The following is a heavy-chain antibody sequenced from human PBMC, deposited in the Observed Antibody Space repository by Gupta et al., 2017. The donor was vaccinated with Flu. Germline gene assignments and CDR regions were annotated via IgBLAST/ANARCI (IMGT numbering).Heavy chain of an antibody. CDR2: IFSSGYT. D-gene: IGHD2-2*01. CDR1: GGSISSGSYY. Sequence: QVQLQESGPGLVKPSETLFLTCTVSGGSISSGSYYWSWIRQPAGKGLEWVGRIFSSGYTSYNPSLKSRVNISLDTSQNQCSLELVSVTATDTAVYCCARGDCSSTSCNYDYDMHVWGQGRTVTVSS. CDR3: ARGDCSSTSCNYDYDMHV. J-gene: IGHJ6*02. V-gene: IGHV4-61*02.